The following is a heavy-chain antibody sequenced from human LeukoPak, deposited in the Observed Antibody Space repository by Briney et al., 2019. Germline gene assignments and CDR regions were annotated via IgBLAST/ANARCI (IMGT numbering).Heavy chain of an antibody. CDR2: IYYSGST. V-gene: IGHV4-59*01. Sequence: SETLSLTCTVSGGSISSYYWSWIRQPPGKGLEWIGYIYYSGSTNYNPSLKSRVAISVDTSKNQFSLKLSSVTAADTAVYYCATGYSSTWYYFDYWGQGTLVTVSS. CDR3: ATGYSSTWYYFDY. CDR1: GGSISSYY. J-gene: IGHJ4*02. D-gene: IGHD6-13*01.